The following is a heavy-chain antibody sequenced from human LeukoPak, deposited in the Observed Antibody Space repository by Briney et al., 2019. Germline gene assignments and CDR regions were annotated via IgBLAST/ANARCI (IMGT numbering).Heavy chain of an antibody. CDR1: GGSISSGGYY. CDR3: ARGLGSGGYSYGEYFDY. CDR2: IYHSGST. V-gene: IGHV4-30-2*01. Sequence: SQTLSLTCTVSGGSISSGGYYWSWIRQPPGKGLEWIGYIYHSGSTYYNPSLKSRVTISVDRSKNQFSLKLSSVTAADTAVYYCARGLGSGGYSYGEYFDYWGQGTLVTVSS. J-gene: IGHJ4*02. D-gene: IGHD5-18*01.